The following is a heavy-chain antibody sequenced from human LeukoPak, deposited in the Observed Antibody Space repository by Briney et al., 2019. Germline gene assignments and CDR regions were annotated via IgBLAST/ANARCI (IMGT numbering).Heavy chain of an antibody. CDR1: GGSISSGDYY. D-gene: IGHD3-22*01. CDR2: IYYSGST. CDR3: ASVTYYYDSSGYYSS. V-gene: IGHV4-30-4*01. J-gene: IGHJ3*01. Sequence: PSQTLSLTCTVSGGSISSGDYYWSWIRQPPGKGLEWIGYIYYSGSTYYNPSLKSRVTISVDTSKNQFSLKLSSVTAADTAVYYCASVTYYYDSSGYYSSWGQGTMVTVSS.